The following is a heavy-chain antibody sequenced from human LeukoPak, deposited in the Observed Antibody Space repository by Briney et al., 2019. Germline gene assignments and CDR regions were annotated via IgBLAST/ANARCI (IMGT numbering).Heavy chain of an antibody. D-gene: IGHD6-6*01. CDR1: GGSISSGGYY. CDR2: IYYSRST. V-gene: IGHV4-31*03. CDR3: ARVEYSSSAAIDY. Sequence: KASETLSLTCTVSGGSISSGGYYWSWIRQHPGKGLEWIGYIYYSRSTYYNPSLKSRVTISVDTSKNQFSLKLSSVTAADTAVYYCARVEYSSSAAIDYWGQGTLVTVSS. J-gene: IGHJ4*02.